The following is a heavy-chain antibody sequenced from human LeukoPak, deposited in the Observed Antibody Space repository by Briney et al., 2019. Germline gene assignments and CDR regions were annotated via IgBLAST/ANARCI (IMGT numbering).Heavy chain of an antibody. CDR1: GGSISSGGYY. J-gene: IGHJ5*02. D-gene: IGHD3-3*01. V-gene: IGHV4-31*03. Sequence: SETLSLTCTVSGGSISSGGYYWSWIRQHPGKGLEWIGYIYYSGSTYYNPSLKSRVTISVGTSKNQFSLKLSSVTAADTAVYYCAREVVTDYDFWSGYFNWFDPWGQGTLVTVSS. CDR2: IYYSGST. CDR3: AREVVTDYDFWSGYFNWFDP.